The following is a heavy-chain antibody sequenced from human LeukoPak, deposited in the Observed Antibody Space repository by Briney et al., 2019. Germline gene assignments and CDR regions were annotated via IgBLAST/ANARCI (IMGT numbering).Heavy chain of an antibody. J-gene: IGHJ4*02. CDR1: GFTFRNYD. CDR2: ITSDVTNK. CDR3: AKVAGGWYGQGYFDY. V-gene: IGHV3-30*18. Sequence: GGSLRLSCAASGFTFRNYDMHWVRQAPGKGLEWVALITSDVTNKYYAESVMGRFTLSRDNSKNILFVQMNSLRPEDTAVYYCAKVAGGWYGQGYFDYWGQGALVTVSS. D-gene: IGHD6-19*01.